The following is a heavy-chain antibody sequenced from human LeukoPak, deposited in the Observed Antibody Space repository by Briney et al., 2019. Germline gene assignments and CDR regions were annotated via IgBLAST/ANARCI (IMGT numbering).Heavy chain of an antibody. CDR1: GFTFSDYY. J-gene: IGHJ4*02. Sequence: GGSLRLSCAASGFTFSDYYMSWIRQAPGKGLEWVSYISSSGSTIYYADSVKGRFTISRDNAKNSLYLQMNSLRAEDTAVYHCARDNNWNYNYYWGQGTLVTVSS. CDR2: ISSSGSTI. CDR3: ARDNNWNYNYY. V-gene: IGHV3-11*01. D-gene: IGHD1-7*01.